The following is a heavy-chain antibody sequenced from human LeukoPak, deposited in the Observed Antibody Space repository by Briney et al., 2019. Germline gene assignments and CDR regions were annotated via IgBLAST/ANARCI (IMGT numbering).Heavy chain of an antibody. D-gene: IGHD3-22*01. CDR2: INSDGRST. CDR1: GFTFSSHW. CDR3: AKGRGFYDSSGYNYAYYYGMDV. V-gene: IGHV3-74*01. Sequence: GGSLRLSCAASGFTFSSHWMHWVRQAPRKGLVWVSRINSDGRSTSYADSVKGRFTISRDNSKNTLYLQMNSLRAEDSAVYYCAKGRGFYDSSGYNYAYYYGMDVWGQGTTVTVSS. J-gene: IGHJ6*02.